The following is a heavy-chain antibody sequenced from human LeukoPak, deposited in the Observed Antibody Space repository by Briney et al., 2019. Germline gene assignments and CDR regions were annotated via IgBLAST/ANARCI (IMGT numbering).Heavy chain of an antibody. J-gene: IGHJ3*02. Sequence: SRVTISVDTAKNQFSLKLSSVTAADTAVYYCAREREGTTGTTGSAFDIWCQGTMVTVSP. D-gene: IGHD1-1*01. CDR3: AREREGTTGTTGSAFDI. V-gene: IGHV4-34*01.